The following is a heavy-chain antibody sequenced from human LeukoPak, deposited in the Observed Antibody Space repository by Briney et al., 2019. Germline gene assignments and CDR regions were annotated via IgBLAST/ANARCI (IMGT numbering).Heavy chain of an antibody. CDR3: AREGEGTTVVTGADY. CDR2: ISSSSSYI. Sequence: GGSLRLSCAASVFTFSSYSMNWVRQSPGKGLEWVSSISSSSSYIYYADSVKGRFTISRDNAKNSLYLQMNSLRAEDTAVYYCAREGEGTTVVTGADYWGQGTLVTVSS. D-gene: IGHD4-23*01. J-gene: IGHJ4*02. V-gene: IGHV3-21*01. CDR1: VFTFSSYS.